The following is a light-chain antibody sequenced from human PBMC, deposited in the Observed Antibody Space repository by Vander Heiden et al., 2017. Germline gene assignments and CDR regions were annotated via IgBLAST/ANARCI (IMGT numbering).Light chain of an antibody. CDR2: WAS. Sequence: DIVMTQSPDCLAVSLGERATINCKSSQSVLSSSNNKNYLAWYQQIPGQPPKLLINWASTRESGVPDRFSGSGSGTDFTLTISSLQAEDVAVYYCQQSSTAPLTFGGGTKVEIK. CDR1: QSVLSSSNNKNY. V-gene: IGKV4-1*01. CDR3: QQSSTAPLT. J-gene: IGKJ4*01.